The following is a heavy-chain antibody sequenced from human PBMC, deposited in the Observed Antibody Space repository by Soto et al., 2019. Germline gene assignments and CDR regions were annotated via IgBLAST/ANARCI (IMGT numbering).Heavy chain of an antibody. CDR3: ARRRIAEDYYYGMDV. J-gene: IGHJ6*02. CDR2: IYYSGST. CDR1: VGSISISSYY. Sequence: SETLSVTCTISVGSISISSYYWGWIRQPPGKGLEWIGSIYYSGSTYYNPSLKSRVTISVDTSKNQFSLKLSSVTAADTAVYYCARRRIAEDYYYGMDVWGQGTTVTVSS. D-gene: IGHD6-13*01. V-gene: IGHV4-39*01.